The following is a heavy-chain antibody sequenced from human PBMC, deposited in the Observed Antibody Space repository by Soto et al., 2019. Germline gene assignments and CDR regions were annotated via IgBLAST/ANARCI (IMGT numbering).Heavy chain of an antibody. J-gene: IGHJ4*01. CDR3: AGIAAAGYLRPPDY. Sequence: QVQLQQWGAGLLKPSETLSLTCAVYGGSFSGYYWSWIRQPPGKGLEWIGEINHSGSTNYNPSLKSRVTISVDTSKNQFSLKLSSVTAEDTAVYYCAGIAAAGYLRPPDYWGHGTLVTVSS. CDR2: INHSGST. CDR1: GGSFSGYY. D-gene: IGHD6-13*01. V-gene: IGHV4-34*01.